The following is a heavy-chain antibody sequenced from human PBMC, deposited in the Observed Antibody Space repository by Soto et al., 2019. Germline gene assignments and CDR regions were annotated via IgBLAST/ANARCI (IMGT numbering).Heavy chain of an antibody. Sequence: QVQLLQSGAEVQKPGASVNISCKASGYTFRKYFIHWVRQSPGKGLEWMGMINSSGGSASYAQKFRDRVTVTRDTSTSTVYMEFNSLRPEDTAVYYCARGAPLSRVVVEMPSADFWGQGTLVSVSS. CDR2: INSSGGSA. J-gene: IGHJ4*02. D-gene: IGHD2-21*01. CDR3: ARGAPLSRVVVEMPSADF. V-gene: IGHV1-46*01. CDR1: GYTFRKYF.